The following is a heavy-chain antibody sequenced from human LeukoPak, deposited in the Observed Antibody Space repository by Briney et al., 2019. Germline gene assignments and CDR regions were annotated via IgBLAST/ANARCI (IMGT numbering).Heavy chain of an antibody. CDR3: AREFGYCTNGVCYNFVGSYYYYGMDV. J-gene: IGHJ6*02. CDR2: IWYDGSNK. D-gene: IGHD2-8*01. V-gene: IGHV3-33*01. CDR1: GITFRSYG. Sequence: GGSLRLSCAASGITFRSYGMHWVRQAPGKGLEWVAFIWYDGSNKYYADSVKGRFTISRDNSKNTLYLQMNSLRAEDTAVYYCAREFGYCTNGVCYNFVGSYYYYGMDVWGQGTTVTVSS.